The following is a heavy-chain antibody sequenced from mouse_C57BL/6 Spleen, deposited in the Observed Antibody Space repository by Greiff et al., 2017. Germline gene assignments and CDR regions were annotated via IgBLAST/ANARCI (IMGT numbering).Heavy chain of an antibody. CDR2: IYWDDDK. J-gene: IGHJ2*01. V-gene: IGHV8-12*01. CDR3: AREVDGYYYYFDY. D-gene: IGHD2-3*01. Sequence: QVTLKVSGPGILQSSQTLSLTCSFSGFSLSTSGMGVSWIRQPSGKGLEWLAHIYWDDDKRYNPSLKSRLTISEDTPRNQVFLKITSVNTADTATYYCAREVDGYYYYFDYWGQGTTLTVSS. CDR1: GFSLSTSGMG.